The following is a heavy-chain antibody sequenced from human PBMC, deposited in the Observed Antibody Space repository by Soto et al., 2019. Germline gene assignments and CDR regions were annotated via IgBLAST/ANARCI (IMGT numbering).Heavy chain of an antibody. D-gene: IGHD1-26*01. V-gene: IGHV4-34*01. J-gene: IGHJ4*02. CDR2: INHSGSA. Sequence: SETLSPTCDVYGGSFSDYIWTWIRQTPGKGLQWIGQINHSGSANYNPSLKSRVTISVHTSSSQFSLELSSVTAADTAVYYCARGLISGSHYSGGWYYFDSWGQGTQVTVSS. CDR3: ARGLISGSHYSGGWYYFDS. CDR1: GGSFSDYI.